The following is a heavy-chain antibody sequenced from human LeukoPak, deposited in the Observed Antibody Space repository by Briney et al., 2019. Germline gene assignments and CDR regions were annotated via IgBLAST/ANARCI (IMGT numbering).Heavy chain of an antibody. Sequence: SETLTLTCTVSGGSISNHYWSWIRQPPGKGLEWIGYIYVNGGTNYSPSLKSRVTISLDTSRNQFSLNLISVTAADTAVYYCARGLNDNSGYPNFDFWGQGALVTVSS. D-gene: IGHD3-22*01. J-gene: IGHJ4*02. CDR1: GGSISNHY. CDR3: ARGLNDNSGYPNFDF. V-gene: IGHV4-59*11. CDR2: IYVNGGT.